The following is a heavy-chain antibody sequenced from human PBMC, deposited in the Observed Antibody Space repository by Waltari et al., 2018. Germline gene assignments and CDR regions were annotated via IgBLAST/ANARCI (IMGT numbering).Heavy chain of an antibody. J-gene: IGHJ3*02. CDR2: IIPIFGTA. CDR3: AREPLGIWGSYRSNTNAFDI. CDR1: GGTFSSYA. Sequence: QVQLVQSGAEVKKPGSSVTVSCKAYGGTFSSYAISWVRQAPGQARGWMGGIIPIFGTANYAQKFQGRVTITADESTSTAYMELSSLRSEDTAVYYCAREPLGIWGSYRSNTNAFDIWGQGTMVTVSS. D-gene: IGHD3-16*02. V-gene: IGHV1-69*13.